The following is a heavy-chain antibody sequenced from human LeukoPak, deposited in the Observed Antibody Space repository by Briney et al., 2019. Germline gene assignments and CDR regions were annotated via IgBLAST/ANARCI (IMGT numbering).Heavy chain of an antibody. CDR3: ATSHDVKTAPYDL. CDR2: IYYSGST. CDR1: GGSISSSSYY. J-gene: IGHJ5*02. Sequence: SETLSLNCNVAGGSISSSSYYWCWIRHPPANALEWIGSIYYSGSTYYNPSLKSRVTMSVDTSKNQLSMELRFLTAADTAVYYCATSHDVKTAPYDLWGQGTLVTVSS. D-gene: IGHD2-21*01. V-gene: IGHV4-39*07.